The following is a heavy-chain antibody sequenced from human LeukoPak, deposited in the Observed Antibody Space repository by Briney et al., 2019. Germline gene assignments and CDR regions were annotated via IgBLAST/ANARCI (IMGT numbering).Heavy chain of an antibody. CDR3: AKDVLDTSGYDY. CDR1: GFTFSRYG. CDR2: ISGSGDSK. D-gene: IGHD3-22*01. Sequence: GGSLRLSCGASGFTFSRYGMSWVRQAPGKGLEWVSSISGSGDSKNYADSAKGRFTISRDNFKNTLYLEMNNLRADDTAVYYCAKDVLDTSGYDYWGQGTLVTVSS. V-gene: IGHV3-23*01. J-gene: IGHJ4*02.